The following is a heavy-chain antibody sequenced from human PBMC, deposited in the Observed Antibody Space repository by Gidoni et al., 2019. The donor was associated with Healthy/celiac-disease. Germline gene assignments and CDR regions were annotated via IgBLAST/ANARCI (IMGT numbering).Heavy chain of an antibody. J-gene: IGHJ4*02. V-gene: IGHV4-34*01. CDR1: GGSFSGYY. CDR3: ARGRSGSWRIAVAGTGPYYFDY. D-gene: IGHD6-19*01. CDR2: INHSGST. Sequence: QVQLQQWGAGLLKPSETLSLTFAVYGGSFSGYYWSWIRQPPGKGLEWIGEINHSGSTNYNPSLKSRVTISVDTSKNQFSLKLSSVTAADTAVYYCARGRSGSWRIAVAGTGPYYFDYWGQGTLVTVSS.